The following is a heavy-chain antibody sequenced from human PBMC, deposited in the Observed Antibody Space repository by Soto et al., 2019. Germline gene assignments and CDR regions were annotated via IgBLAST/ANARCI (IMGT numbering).Heavy chain of an antibody. J-gene: IGHJ6*02. Sequence: SETLSLTCSVSGGTISSYYWSWIRQPPGKVLEWIGYIYSRGTTSYNPSLKSRATILVDTSKNQFSLRLTSVTATNTAVYYCATGRISRGLDVWGQGTTVTVSS. CDR3: ATGRISRGLDV. V-gene: IGHV4-59*12. CDR2: IYSRGTT. CDR1: GGTISSYY.